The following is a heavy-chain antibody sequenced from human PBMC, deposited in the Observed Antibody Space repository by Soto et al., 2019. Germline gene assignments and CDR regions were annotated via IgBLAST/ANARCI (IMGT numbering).Heavy chain of an antibody. CDR3: ARDCISTSCYAEDYYYGMDV. D-gene: IGHD2-2*01. CDR1: GGSISSSSYY. J-gene: IGHJ6*02. CDR2: IYYSGST. V-gene: IGHV4-39*02. Sequence: SDTPSITCTVSGGSISSSSYYWGWIRQPPGKGLEWIGSIYYSGSTYYNPSLKSRVTISVDTSKNQFSLKLSSVTAADTAVYYCARDCISTSCYAEDYYYGMDVWGQGTTVT.